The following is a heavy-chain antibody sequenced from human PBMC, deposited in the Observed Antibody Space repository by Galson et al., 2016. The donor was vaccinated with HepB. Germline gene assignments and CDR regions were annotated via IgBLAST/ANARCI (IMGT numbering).Heavy chain of an antibody. J-gene: IGHJ4*02. V-gene: IGHV3-7*01. CDR1: GFAFSSYW. D-gene: IGHD1-14*01. CDR3: ARDLNHDTAF. Sequence: SLRLSCAASGFAFSSYWMTWVRQTPGKGLECVANIKSDGSETYYLDAVKGRFTISRDNAQNSLYLQMSSLRAEDTALYYCARDLNHDTAFWGQGTLVTVSS. CDR2: IKSDGSET.